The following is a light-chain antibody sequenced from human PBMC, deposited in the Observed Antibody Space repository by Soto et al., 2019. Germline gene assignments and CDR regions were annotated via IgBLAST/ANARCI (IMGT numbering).Light chain of an antibody. J-gene: IGLJ3*02. Sequence: QLVLTQSPSASASLGASVKLTCTLSSGHSNYAIAWHQQQPEKGPRCLMKLNSDGSDFKGDGIPDRFSGSSSGAERYLTISSLQSEDEADYYCQTWGTGLGVFGGGTKVTVL. V-gene: IGLV4-69*01. CDR2: LNSDGSD. CDR3: QTWGTGLGV. CDR1: SGHSNYA.